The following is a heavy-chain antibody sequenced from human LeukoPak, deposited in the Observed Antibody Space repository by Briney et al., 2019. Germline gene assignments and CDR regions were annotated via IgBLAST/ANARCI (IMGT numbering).Heavy chain of an antibody. CDR2: ISPRSGDT. D-gene: IGHD4-11*01. CDR1: GHSFSDND. Sequence: VASVRLSCKAPGHSFSDNDMHWSRQAPGQGLEWMGWISPRSGDTSYAQKFQGRVTMTRDTSINTVDMELSGLTSDDTAVFYCARGRDNYWGSGSNLFDYWGQGTLVTVSS. V-gene: IGHV1-2*02. CDR3: ARGRDNYWGSGSNLFDY. J-gene: IGHJ4*02.